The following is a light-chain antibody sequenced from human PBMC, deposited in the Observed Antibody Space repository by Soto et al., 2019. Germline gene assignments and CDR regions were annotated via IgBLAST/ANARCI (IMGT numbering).Light chain of an antibody. J-gene: IGLJ3*02. V-gene: IGLV2-14*03. Sequence: QSALTQPASVSGSPGQSITISCTGTSSDVGRYNYVSWYQQYPGKAPKLMIYDVNARPSGVSNRFSGSKSGNTASLTISGLQAEDEADYYCSSYTTSSTWVFGGGTKLTVL. CDR3: SSYTTSSTWV. CDR1: SSDVGRYNY. CDR2: DVN.